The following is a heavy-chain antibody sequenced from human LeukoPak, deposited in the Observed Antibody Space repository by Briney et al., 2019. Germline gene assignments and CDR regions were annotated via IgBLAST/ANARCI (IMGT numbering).Heavy chain of an antibody. J-gene: IGHJ3*02. Sequence: ASVKVSCKASGYTFTGYYMHWVRQAPGQGLEWMGWINPNSGGTNYAQKFQGRVTMTRDTSISTAYMELSRLRSDDTAVYYCTRDKGHYSSGWKTDAFDIWGQGTMVTVSS. D-gene: IGHD6-19*01. CDR3: TRDKGHYSSGWKTDAFDI. CDR1: GYTFTGYY. V-gene: IGHV1-2*02. CDR2: INPNSGGT.